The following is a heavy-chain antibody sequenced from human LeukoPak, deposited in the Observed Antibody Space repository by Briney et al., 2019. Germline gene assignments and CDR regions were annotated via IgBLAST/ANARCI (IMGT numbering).Heavy chain of an antibody. Sequence: PGGSLRLSCAGSGFTFSNAWMSWVHQAPGKGLEWVGRIKSKTDGGTTDYAATVKGRFTISRDDSKNTLYLQMNSLKTEYTAVYYCTTVFWKGLIDYWGQGTLVTVSS. J-gene: IGHJ4*02. CDR2: IKSKTDGGTT. D-gene: IGHD1-1*01. V-gene: IGHV3-15*01. CDR3: TTVFWKGLIDY. CDR1: GFTFSNAW.